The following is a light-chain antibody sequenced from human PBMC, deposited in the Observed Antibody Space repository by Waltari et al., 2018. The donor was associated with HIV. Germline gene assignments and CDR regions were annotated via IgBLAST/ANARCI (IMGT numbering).Light chain of an antibody. CDR2: HAT. Sequence: SYELNQPPSVSVSPGQTASITCSGDKLGDKYACWYQQKPGQSPVLVMYHATKRPSGIPERFSGSKSGNTATLTIGGTQAMDEADYYCQAWDSSTVVFGGGTKLTVL. CDR1: KLGDKY. V-gene: IGLV3-1*01. J-gene: IGLJ2*01. CDR3: QAWDSSTVV.